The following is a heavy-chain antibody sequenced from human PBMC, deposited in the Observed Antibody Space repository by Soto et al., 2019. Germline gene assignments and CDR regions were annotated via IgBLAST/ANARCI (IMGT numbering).Heavy chain of an antibody. D-gene: IGHD2-2*01. Sequence: EVQLVESGGNLVXLGGSLRLSCAASGFDFSTAWMSWVRQAPGKGLEWIGRIKSKTHGGTTDYAGSVKGXXXXXXXXXXXXXXXXXXXXXXEDKAVYYCRWALDCSSSRCVDYWGQGTLVTVSS. CDR2: IKSKTHGGTT. CDR3: RWALDCSSSRCVDY. J-gene: IGHJ4*02. V-gene: IGHV3-15*01. CDR1: GFDFSTAW.